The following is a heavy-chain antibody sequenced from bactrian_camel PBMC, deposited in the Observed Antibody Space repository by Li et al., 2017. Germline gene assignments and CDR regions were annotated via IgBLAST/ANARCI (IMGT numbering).Heavy chain of an antibody. CDR2: IDSDGIA. CDR3: KAEDKYQLRGFCPPL. J-gene: IGHJ4*01. CDR1: GYTYSSYC. V-gene: IGHV3S53*01. Sequence: VQLVESGGGSVQAGGSLRLSCAASGYTYSSYCMGWFRQAPGKEREGVAAIDSDGIASYADSVKGRFTVSQDNAKTTMSLQMNILKPEDTATYYCKAEDKYQLRGFCPPLWGQGTQVTVS.